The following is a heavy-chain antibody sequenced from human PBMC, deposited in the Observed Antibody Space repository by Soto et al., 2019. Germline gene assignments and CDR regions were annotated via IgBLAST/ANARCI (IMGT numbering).Heavy chain of an antibody. J-gene: IGHJ4*02. Sequence: PGGSLRLSCATSGLTLSNNAMSWVRQAPGEGLEWVSSMSGSTSTTDYAAPVRGRFPISRDRSKNTSYLQMSRQRAEATALYYCAKNQDRELPRFIDFSGKGPLVTVSS. D-gene: IGHD1-7*01. CDR3: AKNQDRELPRFIDF. CDR2: MSGSTSTT. V-gene: IGHV3-23*01. CDR1: GLTLSNNA.